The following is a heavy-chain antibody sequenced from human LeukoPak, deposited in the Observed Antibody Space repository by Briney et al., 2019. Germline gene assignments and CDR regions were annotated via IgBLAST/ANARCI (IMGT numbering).Heavy chain of an antibody. CDR3: ARAVGYSSSWYGRFDP. Sequence: GASVKVSCKASGYTFTGHYMHWVRQAPGQGLEWMGRINPNSGGTNFAQKFQGRVTMTRDTSISTSYLELNSLRSDDTAVYYCARAVGYSSSWYGRFDPWGQGTLVTVSS. D-gene: IGHD6-13*01. V-gene: IGHV1-2*06. CDR1: GYTFTGHY. J-gene: IGHJ5*02. CDR2: INPNSGGT.